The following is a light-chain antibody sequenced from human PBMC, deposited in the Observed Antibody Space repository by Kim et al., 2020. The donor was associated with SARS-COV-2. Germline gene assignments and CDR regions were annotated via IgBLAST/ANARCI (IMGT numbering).Light chain of an antibody. Sequence: PGATVTLTCGSSTGAVTSGHYPYWFQQRPGQAPTTLIYDTNNKHSWTPARFSGSLLGGKAALTLSGAQPEDEAEYYCLLSYSGARVFGGGTQLTVL. J-gene: IGLJ2*01. CDR3: LLSYSGARV. CDR1: TGAVTSGHY. V-gene: IGLV7-46*01. CDR2: DTN.